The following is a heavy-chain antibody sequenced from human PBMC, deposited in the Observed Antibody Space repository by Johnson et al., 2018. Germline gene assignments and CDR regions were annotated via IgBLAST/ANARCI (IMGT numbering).Heavy chain of an antibody. CDR1: GFSFSSYG. CDR2: ISYDGSNK. V-gene: IGHV3-30*18. CDR3: AKSSNDYSNYMCAFDI. J-gene: IGHJ3*02. D-gene: IGHD4-11*01. Sequence: QVQLVQSGGGLVRPGGSLRLSCAASGFSFSSYGMHWVRQAPGKGLEWVAVISYDGSNKYYADSVKGRFTISRDNSKNTLYLQMNSLRAEDTAVYYCAKSSNDYSNYMCAFDIWGQGTMVTVSS.